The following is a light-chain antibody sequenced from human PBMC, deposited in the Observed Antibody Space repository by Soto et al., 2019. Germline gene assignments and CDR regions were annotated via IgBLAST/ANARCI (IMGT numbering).Light chain of an antibody. Sequence: EIVLTQTPLSLSVTPGQAASISCKSSQSLSHNGGVTYSYWYVQKPGQPPPLLIDEASSRFFGVPDRFSGGGSGTTFTLEISRVEAEEVGVYYCMQGVQLPLAFGGGTKVDI. CDR2: EAS. CDR3: MQGVQLPLA. CDR1: QSLSHNGGVTY. V-gene: IGKV2-29*03. J-gene: IGKJ4*01.